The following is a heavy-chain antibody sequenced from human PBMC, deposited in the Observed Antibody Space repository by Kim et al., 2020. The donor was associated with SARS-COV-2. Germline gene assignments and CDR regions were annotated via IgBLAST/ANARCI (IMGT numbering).Heavy chain of an antibody. CDR1: GFTFSSYA. Sequence: GGSLRLSCAASGFTFSSYAMSWVRQAPGKGLEWVSAISGSGGSTYYTDSVKGRFTISRDNSKNTLYLQMNSLRAEDTAVYYCAKTYGSGSYIPRDYYYGMDVCGQGTTVTVSS. CDR2: ISGSGGST. J-gene: IGHJ6*02. CDR3: AKTYGSGSYIPRDYYYGMDV. D-gene: IGHD3-10*01. V-gene: IGHV3-23*01.